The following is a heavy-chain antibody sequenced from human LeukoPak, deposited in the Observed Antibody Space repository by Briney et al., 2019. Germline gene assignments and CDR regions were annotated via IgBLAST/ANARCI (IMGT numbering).Heavy chain of an antibody. D-gene: IGHD3-10*01. CDR2: ISGSGGST. CDR1: GFTFSSYA. V-gene: IGHV3-23*01. CDR3: AKSVLLWFGELER. J-gene: IGHJ4*02. Sequence: PGGSLRLSCAASGFTFSSYAMSWVRQAPGKGLEWVSAISGSGGSTYYADSVKGRFTISRDNSKNTLYLQMNSPRAEDTAVYYCAKSVLLWFGELERWGQGTLVTVSS.